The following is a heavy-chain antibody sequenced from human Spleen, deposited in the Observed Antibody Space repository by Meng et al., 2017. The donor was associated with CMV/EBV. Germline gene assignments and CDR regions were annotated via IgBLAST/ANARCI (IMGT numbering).Heavy chain of an antibody. V-gene: IGHV3-53*01. J-gene: IGHJ3*02. CDR3: ASLNAFDI. Sequence: LSLTCAASGFTVSSNYMSWVRQAPGKGLEWVSVIYSGGSKYYADSVKGRFTISRDNSKNTLYLKMNGLRAEDTAVYYCASLNAFDIWGQGTRVTVSS. CDR2: IYSGGSK. CDR1: GFTVSSNY.